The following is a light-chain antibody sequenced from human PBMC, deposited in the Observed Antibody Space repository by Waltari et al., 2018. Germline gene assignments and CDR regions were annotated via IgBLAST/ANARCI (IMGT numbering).Light chain of an antibody. Sequence: QSALTQPPSVSGSPGQSITIFCTGSSSDVGIYNLVSWYQQHPGKAPKLLIYEVTKRPSGVSNRFAGSKSGNTASLTISGLQAEDEADYLCCSYAGSYTSVFGGGTKLTVL. CDR3: CSYAGSYTSV. V-gene: IGLV2-23*02. CDR2: EVT. CDR1: SSDVGIYNL. J-gene: IGLJ2*01.